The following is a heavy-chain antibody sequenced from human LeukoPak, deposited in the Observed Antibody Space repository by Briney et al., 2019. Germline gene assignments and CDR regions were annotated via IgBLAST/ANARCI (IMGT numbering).Heavy chain of an antibody. CDR3: AREIVPAASWFDP. D-gene: IGHD2-2*01. Sequence: SETLSLTCPLAAPSISSYSWGWVRQPAEEGMGWMGYIYYSGSTNYNPSLQRQVTISVGASKKQFSLRLSSVTAADTAVYYCAREIVPAASWFDPWGEGALVTVSS. CDR1: APSISSYS. CDR2: IYYSGST. V-gene: IGHV4-59*01. J-gene: IGHJ5*02.